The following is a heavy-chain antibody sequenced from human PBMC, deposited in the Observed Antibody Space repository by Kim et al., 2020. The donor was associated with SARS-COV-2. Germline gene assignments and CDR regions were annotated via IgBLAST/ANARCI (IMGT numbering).Heavy chain of an antibody. CDR3: ARDGDRDSYGEYYYYYGMDV. CDR2: ISSSSSTI. J-gene: IGHJ6*02. Sequence: GGSLRLSCAASGFTFSSYSMNWVRQAPGKGLEWVSYISSSSSTIYYADSVKGRFTISRDNAKNSLYLQMNSLRDEDTAVYYCARDGDRDSYGEYYYYYGMDVSGQGTTVTVSS. V-gene: IGHV3-48*02. D-gene: IGHD5-18*01. CDR1: GFTFSSYS.